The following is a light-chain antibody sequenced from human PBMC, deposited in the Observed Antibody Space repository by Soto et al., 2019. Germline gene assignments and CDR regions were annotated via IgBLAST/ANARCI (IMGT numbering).Light chain of an antibody. CDR1: QSVSSSQ. CDR3: QQYGSSGVT. J-gene: IGKJ3*01. CDR2: GAS. V-gene: IGKV3-20*01. Sequence: EIVLTQSPGTLSLSPGERATLSCRASQSVSSSQLAWYQQRPGQAPRLLVYGASTRTTGIADRFSGSGSGTDFTLTISRLEPEDFAVYYCQQYGSSGVTFGPGTKVDIK.